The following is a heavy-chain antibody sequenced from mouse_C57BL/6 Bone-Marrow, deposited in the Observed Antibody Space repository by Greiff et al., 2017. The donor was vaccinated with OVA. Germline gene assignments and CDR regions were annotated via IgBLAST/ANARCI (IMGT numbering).Heavy chain of an antibody. J-gene: IGHJ3*01. V-gene: IGHV5-4*03. CDR1: GFTFSSYA. Sequence: EVKLVESGGGLVKPGGSLKLSCAASGFTFSSYAMSWVRQTPEKRLEWVATISDGGSYTYYPDNVKGRFTISRDNAKNNLYLQMSHLKSEDTAMYYCARAGYYYYGSSFTSFAYWGQGTLVTVSA. D-gene: IGHD1-1*01. CDR3: ARAGYYYYGSSFTSFAY. CDR2: ISDGGSYT.